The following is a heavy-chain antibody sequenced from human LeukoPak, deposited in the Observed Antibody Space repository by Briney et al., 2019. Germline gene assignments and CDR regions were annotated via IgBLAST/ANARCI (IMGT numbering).Heavy chain of an antibody. D-gene: IGHD2-15*01. V-gene: IGHV1-2*02. CDR2: INPNSGGT. CDR3: ARGGCSGGSCCGGLDY. Sequence: ASVKVSCKASGYTFTGYYMHWVRQAPGQGLEWMGWINPNSGGTNYAQKFQGRVTMTRDTSISTAYMELSRLRSDDTAVYYCARGGCSGGSCCGGLDYWGQGTLVTVSS. CDR1: GYTFTGYY. J-gene: IGHJ4*02.